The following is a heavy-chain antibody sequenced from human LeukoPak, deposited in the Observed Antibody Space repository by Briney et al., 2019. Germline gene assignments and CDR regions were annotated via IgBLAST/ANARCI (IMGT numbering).Heavy chain of an antibody. CDR3: AGGGDWSDGDY. CDR1: GYTFTGYY. V-gene: IGHV1-2*06. Sequence: GASVKVSCKASGYTFTGYYMHWVRQAPGQGLEWMGRINPNGGGTNYAQKFQGRVTMTRDTSISTAYMELSRLRSDDTAVYYCAGGGDWSDGDYWGQGTLVTVSS. CDR2: INPNGGGT. J-gene: IGHJ4*02. D-gene: IGHD2-21*02.